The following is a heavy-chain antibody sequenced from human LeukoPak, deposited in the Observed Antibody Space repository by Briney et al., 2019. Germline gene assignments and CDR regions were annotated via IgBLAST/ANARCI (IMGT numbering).Heavy chain of an antibody. J-gene: IGHJ3*02. CDR2: INPNSGGT. D-gene: IGHD3-3*01. V-gene: IGHV1-2*02. CDR1: GYTFTGYY. Sequence: ASVKVSCKASGYTFTGYYMHWVRQAPGQGLEWLGWINPNSGGTNYAQKFQGRVTMTRDTSISTAYMELSRLRSDDTAVYYCARLTYYDFWSGYNYAFDIWGQGAMVTVSS. CDR3: ARLTYYDFWSGYNYAFDI.